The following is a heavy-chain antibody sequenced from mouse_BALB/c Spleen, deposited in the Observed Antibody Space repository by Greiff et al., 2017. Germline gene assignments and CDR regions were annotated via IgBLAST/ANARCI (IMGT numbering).Heavy chain of an antibody. CDR3: TMQTLTGYFDV. D-gene: IGHD4-1*01. Sequence: VQLKESGGGLVTPGGSLKLSCAVSGFAFSSYDMSWVRQTPEKRLEWVAYISSGGGSTYYPDTVTGRCNISRDNANNTLYLQMSSLKSEDTSMYYCTMQTLTGYFDVWGAGTTVTVSS. V-gene: IGHV5-12-1*01. CDR1: GFAFSSYD. J-gene: IGHJ1*01. CDR2: ISSGGGST.